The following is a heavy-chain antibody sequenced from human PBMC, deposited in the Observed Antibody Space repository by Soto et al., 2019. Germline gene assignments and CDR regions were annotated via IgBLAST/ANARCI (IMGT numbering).Heavy chain of an antibody. CDR3: ARGEVLRYFDWLLYSNFDY. V-gene: IGHV1-69*13. CDR2: IIPIFGTA. CDR1: GGTFSSYA. J-gene: IGHJ4*02. D-gene: IGHD3-9*01. Sequence: ASVKVSCKASGGTFSSYAISWVRQAPGQGLEWMGGIIPIFGTANYAQKFQGRVTITADESTSTAYMELSSLRSEDTAVYYCARGEVLRYFDWLLYSNFDYWGEGTLVTVSS.